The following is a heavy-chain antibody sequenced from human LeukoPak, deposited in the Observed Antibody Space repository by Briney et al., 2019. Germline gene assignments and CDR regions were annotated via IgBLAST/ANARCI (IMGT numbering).Heavy chain of an antibody. Sequence: GGSLRLSCAASGFTFSSYAMHWVRQAPGKGLEWVAVISYDGSNKYYADSVKGRFTISRDNSKNTLYLQMNSLRAEDTAVYYCAMGGAVGRPPFYWGQGTLVTVSS. D-gene: IGHD1-26*01. CDR1: GFTFSSYA. V-gene: IGHV3-30*04. CDR3: AMGGAVGRPPFY. J-gene: IGHJ4*02. CDR2: ISYDGSNK.